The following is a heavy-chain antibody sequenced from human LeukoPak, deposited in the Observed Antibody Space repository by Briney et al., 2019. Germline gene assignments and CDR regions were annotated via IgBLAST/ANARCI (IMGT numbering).Heavy chain of an antibody. J-gene: IGHJ5*02. D-gene: IGHD2-2*01. V-gene: IGHV4-31*03. CDR3: ARVVPAAIGRFDP. Sequence: PSETLSLTCTVSGGSISSGGYYWSWIRQHPGKGLEWIGSIYYSGSTNYNPSLQGRVTISLDTSGNQFSLKLSSVTAADTAVYYCARVVPAAIGRFDPWGQGTLVTVSS. CDR2: IYYSGST. CDR1: GGSISSGGYY.